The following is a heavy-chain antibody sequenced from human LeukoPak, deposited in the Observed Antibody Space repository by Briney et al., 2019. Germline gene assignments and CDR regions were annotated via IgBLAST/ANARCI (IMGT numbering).Heavy chain of an antibody. V-gene: IGHV3-43*02. CDR1: GFTFDDYA. CDR3: AKGIGYYMDV. Sequence: GGSLRLSCAASGFTFDDYAMHWVRQAPVLGLEWVSLISGDGGSTYYADSVKGRFTISRDNSKNSLYLQMNSLRTEDTALYYCAKGIGYYMDVWGKGTTVTVSS. D-gene: IGHD2-15*01. J-gene: IGHJ6*03. CDR2: ISGDGGST.